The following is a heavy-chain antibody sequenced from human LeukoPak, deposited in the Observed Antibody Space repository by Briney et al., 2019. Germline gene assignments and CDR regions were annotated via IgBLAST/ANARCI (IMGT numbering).Heavy chain of an antibody. CDR3: ASSPHTHVLLWFGESKFSDGNAFDI. Sequence: GGSLRLSCAASGFTFSDYYMNWIRQAPGKGPEWVSYISRSGITISYADSVKGRFTISRDNAKNSLYLQMNSLRAEDTAVYYCASSPHTHVLLWFGESKFSDGNAFDIWGQGTMVTVSS. CDR2: ISRSGITI. J-gene: IGHJ3*02. D-gene: IGHD3-10*01. CDR1: GFTFSDYY. V-gene: IGHV3-11*01.